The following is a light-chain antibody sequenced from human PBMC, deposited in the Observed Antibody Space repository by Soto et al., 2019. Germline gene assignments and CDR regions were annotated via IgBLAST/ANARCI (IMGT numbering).Light chain of an antibody. CDR1: SSDVGKYNY. CDR2: EVT. CDR3: SLYAGNNYSVI. J-gene: IGLJ2*01. Sequence: QSALTQPPSASGSPGQSVTISCTGTSSDVGKYNYVSWYQQHPGKAPKLMIYEVTKRPSGVPDRFSASKSGNTASLTVSGLQAEDEADYSCSLYAGNNYSVIFGGGTKLTVL. V-gene: IGLV2-8*01.